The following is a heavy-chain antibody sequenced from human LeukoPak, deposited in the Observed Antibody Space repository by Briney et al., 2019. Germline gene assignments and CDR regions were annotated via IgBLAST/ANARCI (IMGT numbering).Heavy chain of an antibody. Sequence: GGSLRLSCAVSGITLSNYGMSWVRQAPGKGLEWVAGISGSGGGTTYADSVKGRFTIPRDNSKNTLCLQMNSLRGEDAAVYFCAKRGVVIRIFLVGFHKEAYYFDSWGQGALVTVSS. CDR2: ISGSGGGT. V-gene: IGHV3-23*01. CDR3: AKRGVVIRIFLVGFHKEAYYFDS. J-gene: IGHJ4*02. CDR1: GITLSNYG. D-gene: IGHD3-10*01.